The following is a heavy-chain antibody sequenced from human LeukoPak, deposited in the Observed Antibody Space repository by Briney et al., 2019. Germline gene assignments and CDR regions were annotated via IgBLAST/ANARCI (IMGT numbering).Heavy chain of an antibody. V-gene: IGHV3-30-3*01. J-gene: IGHJ4*02. CDR2: ISYDGHNK. D-gene: IGHD3-10*01. CDR1: GFPFSDYF. Sequence: GGSLRLSCAASGFPFSDYFMHWVRQAPAKGLEWVGIISYDGHNKVYADSVKGRFIFYRHNSKNTLYLQMNSLRPEDTAVYYCARDTGGPYNWGQGTLVTVSS. CDR3: ARDTGGPYN.